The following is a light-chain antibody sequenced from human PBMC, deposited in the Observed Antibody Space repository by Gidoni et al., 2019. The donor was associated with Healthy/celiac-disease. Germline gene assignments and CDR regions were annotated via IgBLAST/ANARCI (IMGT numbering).Light chain of an antibody. CDR2: AAS. J-gene: IGKJ4*01. CDR1: QSISSY. V-gene: IGKV1-39*01. Sequence: IQMTQPPSSLSASVGDRVTITCRASQSISSYLNWYQQKPGKAPKLLIYAASSLQSGVPSRFSDSGSGTDFTLTISSLQPEDFATYYCQQSYSTPLTFGGGTKVEIK. CDR3: QQSYSTPLT.